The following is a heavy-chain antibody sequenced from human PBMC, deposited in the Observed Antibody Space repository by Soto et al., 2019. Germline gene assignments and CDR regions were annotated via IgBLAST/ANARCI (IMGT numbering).Heavy chain of an antibody. CDR2: IYHSGST. CDR1: VGSISSSYW. J-gene: IGHJ4*01. Sequence: SETLSLTCAVSVGSISSSYWWIWVRQPPGKGLEWIGKIYHSGSTNYNPSLENRVTISVDKSNNQFSLRLSSVTAADTAVYFCVTYLTYEFWRDGGGHYYSDYWGHGTLVTVS. V-gene: IGHV4-4*02. D-gene: IGHD3-3*01. CDR3: VTYLTYEFWRDGGGHYYSDY.